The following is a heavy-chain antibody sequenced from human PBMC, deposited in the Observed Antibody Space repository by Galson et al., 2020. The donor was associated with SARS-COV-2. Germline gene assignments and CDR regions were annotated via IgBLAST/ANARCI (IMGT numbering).Heavy chain of an antibody. CDR1: GYTFTGYY. J-gene: IGHJ6*02. D-gene: IGHD6-13*01. Sequence: ASVQVSCKASGYTFTGYYMHWVRQAPGQGLEWMGWINPNSGGTNYAQKFQGRVTMIRDKYISTAYMELSRLRSDDTAVYYCARVYSILVYYCDGMDVWGQGTTVTVSS. CDR2: INPNSGGT. CDR3: ARVYSILVYYCDGMDV. V-gene: IGHV1-2*02.